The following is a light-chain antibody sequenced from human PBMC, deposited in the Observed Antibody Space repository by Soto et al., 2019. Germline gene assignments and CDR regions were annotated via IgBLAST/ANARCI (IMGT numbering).Light chain of an antibody. CDR3: QQYNSYS. CDR1: QTISSW. Sequence: DIHMTQSPSSLSASVEDRFTIACRASQTISSWLAWYQQKPGTAPKVLIYHASNLQSGVPSRFSGSGSGTEFTLTISSLQPDDFATYYCQQYNSYSFGQGTKVDIK. J-gene: IGKJ1*01. CDR2: HAS. V-gene: IGKV1-5*01.